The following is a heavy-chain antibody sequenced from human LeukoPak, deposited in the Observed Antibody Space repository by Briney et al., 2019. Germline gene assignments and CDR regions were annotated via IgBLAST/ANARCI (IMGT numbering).Heavy chain of an antibody. V-gene: IGHV5-51*01. J-gene: IGHJ4*02. CDR3: ARFVGRQYYFDY. D-gene: IGHD1-26*01. CDR2: INPGDSDT. Sequence: GASLQISCKGSGYSFTSYWIGWVRPLPGKGLEWMGIINPGDSDTRYSPSFQGQVTISADKSISTAYLQWSSLKASDTAMYYCARFVGRQYYFDYWGQGTLVTVSS. CDR1: GYSFTSYW.